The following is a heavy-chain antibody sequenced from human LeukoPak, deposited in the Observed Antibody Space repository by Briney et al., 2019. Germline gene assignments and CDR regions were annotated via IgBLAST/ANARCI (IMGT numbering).Heavy chain of an antibody. V-gene: IGHV1-18*01. D-gene: IGHD1-1*01. J-gene: IGHJ4*02. CDR1: GYTFTSYG. Sequence: GASVKVSCKASGYTFTSYGISWVRQAPGQGLEWMGWISAYNGNTNYAQKLQGRVTMTTDTSTSTAYMELRSLRSDDTAVYYCAREGGTTYRGNYFDYWGQGTLVTVSS. CDR3: AREGGTTYRGNYFDY. CDR2: ISAYNGNT.